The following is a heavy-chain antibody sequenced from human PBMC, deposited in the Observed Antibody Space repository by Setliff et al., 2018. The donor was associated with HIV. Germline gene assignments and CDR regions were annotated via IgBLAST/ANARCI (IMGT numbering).Heavy chain of an antibody. CDR2: IKYGGREE. Sequence: PGGSLRLSCAASGFTFSTYWMTWVRQAPGKGLEWVANIKYGGREEYYVHSVEGRFRISRDDAKNSLYLQMDYLRDEDTAVYYCAKGRNEATTGGDYWGQGTLVTVSS. D-gene: IGHD4-17*01. CDR1: GFTFSTYW. V-gene: IGHV3-7*01. J-gene: IGHJ4*02. CDR3: AKGRNEATTGGDY.